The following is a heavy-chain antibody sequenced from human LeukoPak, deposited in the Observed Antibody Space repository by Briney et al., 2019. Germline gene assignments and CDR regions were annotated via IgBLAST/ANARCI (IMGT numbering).Heavy chain of an antibody. CDR1: AYSFTSYW. J-gene: IGHJ5*02. Sequence: GESLKISCKGSAYSFTSYWIGCVRQMPGKGLEWMEIIYPGDSDTRYSPSFQGQVTISADKSISTASLQWSSLKASDTAMYYCARLYQLPNGFDPWGQGTLVTVSS. CDR3: ARLYQLPNGFDP. V-gene: IGHV5-51*01. CDR2: IYPGDSDT. D-gene: IGHD2-2*01.